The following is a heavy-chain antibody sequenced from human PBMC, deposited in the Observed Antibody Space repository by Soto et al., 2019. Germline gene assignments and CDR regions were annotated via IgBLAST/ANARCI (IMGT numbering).Heavy chain of an antibody. CDR3: ARARGDYIWGSYRPYYFDY. V-gene: IGHV1-18*01. Sequence: ASVKVSCKASGYTFTSYGISWVRQAPGQGLEWMGWISAYNGNTNYAQKLQGRVTMTTDTSTSTAYMELRSLRSDDTAVYYCARARGDYIWGSYRPYYFDYWGQGTLVTVSS. CDR2: ISAYNGNT. D-gene: IGHD3-16*02. CDR1: GYTFTSYG. J-gene: IGHJ4*02.